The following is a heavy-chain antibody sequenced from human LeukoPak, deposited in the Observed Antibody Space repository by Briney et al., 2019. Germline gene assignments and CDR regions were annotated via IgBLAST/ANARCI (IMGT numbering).Heavy chain of an antibody. CDR2: ISYDGSNK. J-gene: IGHJ4*02. Sequence: GRSLRLSCAVSGFTFSSYGMHWVRQAPGKGLEWVADISYDGSNKYYEDSVKGRFTISRDNSKNTMYLQMNSLRAADTAVYYWAKSVHSGSTYRAPFDSWGAGNLVTVS. V-gene: IGHV3-30*18. CDR3: AKSVHSGSTYRAPFDS. CDR1: GFTFSSYG. D-gene: IGHD1-26*01.